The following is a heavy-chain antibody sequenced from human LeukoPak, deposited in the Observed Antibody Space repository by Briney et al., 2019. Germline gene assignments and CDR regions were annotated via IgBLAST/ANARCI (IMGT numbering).Heavy chain of an antibody. V-gene: IGHV3-66*01. J-gene: IGHJ3*02. CDR1: GFTFSNSA. Sequence: GGSLLKFCAASGFTFSNSAITWVRQAPGKGLEWVSVIYSGGITYYADSVKGRFTISRDNSKNTVYLQMNSLRAEDTAVYYCARDKTTVVTYDAFDIWG. CDR3: ARDKTTVVTYDAFDI. CDR2: IYSGGIT. D-gene: IGHD4-23*01.